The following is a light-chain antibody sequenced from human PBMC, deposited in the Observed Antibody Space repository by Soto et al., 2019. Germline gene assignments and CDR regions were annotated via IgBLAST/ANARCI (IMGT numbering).Light chain of an antibody. J-gene: IGKJ1*01. CDR1: QSLGTY. V-gene: IGKV1-39*01. Sequence: DIQRTQSPSSSSASIGDRVVITCRASQSLGTYLNWYQQKPGKAPDLLIYAASTLHSGVPSRFSGDGSGKNGTLTITSLQTEDSALYYCQHTYSPPWTFGLGTKVDIK. CDR3: QHTYSPPWT. CDR2: AAS.